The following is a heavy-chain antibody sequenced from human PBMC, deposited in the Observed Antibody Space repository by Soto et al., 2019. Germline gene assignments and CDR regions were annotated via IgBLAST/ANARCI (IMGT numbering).Heavy chain of an antibody. CDR1: GATFSSYA. V-gene: IGHV1-69*13. D-gene: IGHD4-17*01. CDR2: IIPIFGTA. J-gene: IGHJ6*02. Sequence: GASVKVSCKASGATFSSYAISWVRQAPGQGLEWMGGIIPIFGTANYAQKLQGRVTITADESTSTAYMELSSLRSEDTAVYYCASPPNTVAAGSAFCCMDVWGQGTTVTVSS. CDR3: ASPPNTVAAGSAFCCMDV.